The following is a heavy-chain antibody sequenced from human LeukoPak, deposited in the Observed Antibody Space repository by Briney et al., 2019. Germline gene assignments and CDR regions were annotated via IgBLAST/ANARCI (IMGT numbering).Heavy chain of an antibody. CDR2: IIPIFGTA. J-gene: IGHJ4*02. Sequence: SVKVSCKASGGTFSSYAISWVRQAPGQGLEWMGGIIPIFGTANYAQKFQGRVTITADESTSTAYMELSSLRSEDTAVYYCAIQVGATTYQEKWGQGNPGHRLL. D-gene: IGHD1-26*01. CDR1: GGTFSSYA. V-gene: IGHV1-69*13. CDR3: AIQVGATTYQEK.